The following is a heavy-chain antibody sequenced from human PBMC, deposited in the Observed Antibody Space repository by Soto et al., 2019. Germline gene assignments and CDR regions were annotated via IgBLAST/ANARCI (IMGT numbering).Heavy chain of an antibody. CDR3: ARVPFTMVRGVTSYYYGMDV. J-gene: IGHJ6*02. CDR2: ICRSGST. CDR1: SYSISSDYY. Sequence: SETLSLTCAVSSYSISSDYYWGWIRQPPGKGLEWIGSICRSGSTYYNPSLKSRVTISVDTSKNQFSLKLSSVTAADTAVYYCARVPFTMVRGVTSYYYGMDVWGQGTTVTVSS. D-gene: IGHD3-10*01. V-gene: IGHV4-38-2*01.